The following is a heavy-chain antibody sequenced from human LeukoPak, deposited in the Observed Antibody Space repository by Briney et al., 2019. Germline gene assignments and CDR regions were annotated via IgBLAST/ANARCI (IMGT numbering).Heavy chain of an antibody. Sequence: SETLALTCSVSGGSISSYYWTWIRQPPGKGLEWIGYRYYSGSTTYNPSLKSRVTISVDTSKSQFSLKLISVTAADTAIYYCARVRGDFETDWGQGTLVTVSS. CDR3: ARVRGDFETD. CDR1: GGSISSYY. J-gene: IGHJ1*01. D-gene: IGHD3-16*01. CDR2: RYYSGST. V-gene: IGHV4-59*01.